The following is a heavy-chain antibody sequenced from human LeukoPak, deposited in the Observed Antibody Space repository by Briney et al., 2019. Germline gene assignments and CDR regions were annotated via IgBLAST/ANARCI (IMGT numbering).Heavy chain of an antibody. CDR2: IYYSGSH. D-gene: IGHD3-22*01. Sequence: SQTLSLTCTFSGGSISSGGYYWSWIRQHPGKGLEGIGYIYYSGSHYYNPSLKSRVTISVDASKNQFSLKLSSVTAADTAVYYCARGNRHYYDSSGYYYGALFDYWGQGTLVTVSS. J-gene: IGHJ4*02. CDR1: GGSISSGGYY. CDR3: ARGNRHYYDSSGYYYGALFDY. V-gene: IGHV4-31*03.